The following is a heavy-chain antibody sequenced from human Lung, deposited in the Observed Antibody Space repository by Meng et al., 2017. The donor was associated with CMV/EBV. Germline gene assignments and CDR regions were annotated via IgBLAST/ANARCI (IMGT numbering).Heavy chain of an antibody. CDR2: INHSVST. V-gene: IGHV4-34*01. D-gene: IGHD3-10*01. CDR1: GAXFSGYY. Sequence: SXTXSPXCPLYGAXFSGYYWSWIRQPPGKGLEWIGEINHSVSTNYNPSLKSRVTISVDTSKNQFSLKLSSVNASETAVYYCATSKPNNYYGWGSYSKHWGMDVWXQGTTVTVSS. J-gene: IGHJ6*02. CDR3: ATSKPNNYYGWGSYSKHWGMDV.